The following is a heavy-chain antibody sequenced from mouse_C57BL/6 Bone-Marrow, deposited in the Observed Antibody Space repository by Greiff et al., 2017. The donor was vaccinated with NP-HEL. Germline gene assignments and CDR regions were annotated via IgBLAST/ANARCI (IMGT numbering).Heavy chain of an antibody. Sequence: QVQLQQPGTELVKPGASVKLSCKASGYTFTSYWMHWVKQRPGQGLEWIGNINPSNGGTNYHEKFKSKATLTVDTSSSTAYMQLSSLTSENSAVYYCARTQFITAVVKDDLDYWGQGTTLTVSS. CDR3: ARTQFITAVVKDDLDY. CDR2: INPSNGGT. V-gene: IGHV1-53*01. D-gene: IGHD1-1*01. CDR1: GYTFTSYW. J-gene: IGHJ2*01.